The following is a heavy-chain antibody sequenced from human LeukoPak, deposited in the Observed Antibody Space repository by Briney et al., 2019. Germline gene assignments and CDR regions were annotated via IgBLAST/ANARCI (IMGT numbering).Heavy chain of an antibody. CDR3: ARDFHCGGGDCSWVDY. J-gene: IGHJ4*02. V-gene: IGHV4-59*12. CDR1: GGSISSYY. Sequence: SETLSLTCTVSGGSISSYYWSWIRQPPGKGLEWIGYIYHSGTTYYNPSLNSRVTLSVDRSKNQFSLKMTSVTAADTAVYYCARDFHCGGGDCSWVDYWGQGTLVTVSS. CDR2: IYHSGTT. D-gene: IGHD2-21*01.